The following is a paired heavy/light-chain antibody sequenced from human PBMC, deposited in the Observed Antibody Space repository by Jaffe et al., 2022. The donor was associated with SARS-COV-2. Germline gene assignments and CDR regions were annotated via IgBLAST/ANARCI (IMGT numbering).Heavy chain of an antibody. CDR2: IKQDGSEK. J-gene: IGHJ5*02. CDR3: ARVSRYAFDP. D-gene: IGHD1-1*01. V-gene: IGHV3-7*03. CDR1: GFTFSSHW. Sequence: EVQVVESGGGLVQAGGSLKLSCAASGFTFSSHWMNWVRQAPGKGLEWVATIKQDGSEKYYVDSVKGRFTLSRDNAKNSLYLQMNSLRADDTAVYYCARVSRYAFDPWGQGTLVTVSS.
Light chain of an antibody. CDR3: VLYMGSGSWV. J-gene: IGLJ3*02. CDR1: SGSVSTSHY. V-gene: IGLV8-61*01. Sequence: QTVVTQEPSFSVSPGGTVTLTCGLSSGSVSTSHYPSWYQQTPGQAPRTLLFTTNSRSSGVPDRFSGSILGNKAALTITGAQADDESDYYCVLYMGSGSWVFGGGTKLTVL. CDR2: TTN.